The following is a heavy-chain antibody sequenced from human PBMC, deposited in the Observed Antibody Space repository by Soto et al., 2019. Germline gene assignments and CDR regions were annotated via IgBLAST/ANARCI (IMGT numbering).Heavy chain of an antibody. CDR2: ISYDGSNK. CDR1: GFTFSSYG. V-gene: IGHV3-30*18. Sequence: GGSLRLSCAASGFTFSSYGMHWVRQAPGKGLEWVAVISYDGSNKYYADSVKGRFTISRDNSKNTLYLQMNSLRAEDTAVYYCAKDRIVGATGYYYGMDVWGQGTMVTVSS. J-gene: IGHJ6*02. D-gene: IGHD1-26*01. CDR3: AKDRIVGATGYYYGMDV.